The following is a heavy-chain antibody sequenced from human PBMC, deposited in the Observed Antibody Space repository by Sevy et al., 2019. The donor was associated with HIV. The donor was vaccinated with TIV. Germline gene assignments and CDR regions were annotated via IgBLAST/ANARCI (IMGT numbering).Heavy chain of an antibody. D-gene: IGHD3-10*01. CDR3: ARAPYYGSGTIPDY. V-gene: IGHV4-30-4*01. CDR1: GGSISSGDYY. Sequence: SETLSLTCTVSGGSISSGDYYWSWIRQPPGKGLEWIGYIYYGGSTYYNPSLKSRVTISVDTSKNQFSLKLSSVTAADTAVYYCARAPYYGSGTIPDYWGQGTLVTVSS. J-gene: IGHJ4*02. CDR2: IYYGGST.